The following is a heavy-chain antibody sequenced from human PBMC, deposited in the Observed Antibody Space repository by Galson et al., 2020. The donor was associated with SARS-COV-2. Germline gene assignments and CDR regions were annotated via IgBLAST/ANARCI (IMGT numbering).Heavy chain of an antibody. CDR3: ARGFLPDF. V-gene: IGHV4-59*01. CDR1: DGSISNSY. CDR2: MYYRGAI. Sequence: SATLSLTCTVSDGSISNSYWSWLRQPPGKGLEWIAYMYYRGAINYNPSLTSRVTISIDTSRNEVSLHLKSVTAADTAVYYCARGFLPDFWGQGTLVTVSP. J-gene: IGHJ4*02.